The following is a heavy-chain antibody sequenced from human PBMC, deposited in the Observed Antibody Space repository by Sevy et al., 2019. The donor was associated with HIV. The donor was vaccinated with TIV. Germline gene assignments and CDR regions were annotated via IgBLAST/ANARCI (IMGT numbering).Heavy chain of an antibody. V-gene: IGHV3-23*01. J-gene: IGHJ6*02. CDR1: GFTFSSYA. CDR2: ISTSGRST. CDR3: AKGYCSGGSCPRDYYYYGMDV. Sequence: GGSLRLSCAASGFTFSSYAMNWVRQAPGKGLEWVSSISTSGRSTYYADSVEGRFTISRDSSKNRLYLQMNSLRADDTAVYYCAKGYCSGGSCPRDYYYYGMDVWGQGTTVTVSS. D-gene: IGHD2-15*01.